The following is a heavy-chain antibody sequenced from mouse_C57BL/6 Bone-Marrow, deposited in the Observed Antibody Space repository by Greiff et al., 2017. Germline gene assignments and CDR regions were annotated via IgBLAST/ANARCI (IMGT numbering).Heavy chain of an antibody. CDR3: SRYYYGSSSYYFDN. Sequence: QVQLQQPGAELVRPGTSVKLSCKASGYTFTSYWMHWVKQRPGQGLEWIGVIDPSASYTNYNQKFKGKATLTVDTSSSTAYMQLSSLTSEDSAVYYCSRYYYGSSSYYFDNWGQGTTLTVSS. V-gene: IGHV1-59*01. J-gene: IGHJ2*01. CDR2: IDPSASYT. CDR1: GYTFTSYW. D-gene: IGHD1-1*01.